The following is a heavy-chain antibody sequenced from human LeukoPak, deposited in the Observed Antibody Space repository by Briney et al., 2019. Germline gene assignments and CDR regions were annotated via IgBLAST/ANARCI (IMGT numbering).Heavy chain of an antibody. J-gene: IGHJ6*03. CDR2: IKPDGSEK. CDR1: GFTSSSYW. V-gene: IGHV3-7*01. D-gene: IGHD5-18*01. Sequence: GGSLRLSCAASGFTSSSYWMTWVRQAPGKGLEWVANIKPDGSEKYYVDSVKGRFTISRDNAKNLLYVQMNSLRAEDTAVYYCTRGGAARNYYYVDVWGKGTTVTVSS. CDR3: TRGGAARNYYYVDV.